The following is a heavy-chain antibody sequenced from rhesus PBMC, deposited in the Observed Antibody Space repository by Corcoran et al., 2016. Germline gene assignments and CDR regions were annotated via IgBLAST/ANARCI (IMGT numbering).Heavy chain of an antibody. CDR2: IDSSVTT. D-gene: IGHD4-29*01. CDR1: GGSISTNY. J-gene: IGHJ6*01. CDR3: AREGGYGSNPYTDYYGLDS. V-gene: IGHV4S11*01. Sequence: QVQLQESGPGLVMPSETLSLTCALSGGSISTNYWSWIRQAPGKGLEWIGRIDSSVTTYYNPSRKSRVALSVDTSKNQLSLKLSSVTAADTAVYYCAREGGYGSNPYTDYYGLDSWGQGVVVTVSS.